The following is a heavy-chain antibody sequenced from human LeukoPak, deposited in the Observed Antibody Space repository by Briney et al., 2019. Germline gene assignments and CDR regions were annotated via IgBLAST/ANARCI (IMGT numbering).Heavy chain of an antibody. CDR3: MYDSSVETDI. D-gene: IGHD3-22*01. Sequence: PGGSLSFSCAAYGFIISRYSMNWVRQAPGKGREWDSFISSTNLYIDYAGQVKGRYTIARDNAKNSVYLQMNSLRADITAVYCCMYDSSVETDIWGQGPMVSVFS. CDR2: ISSTNLYI. V-gene: IGHV3-21*01. J-gene: IGHJ3*02. CDR1: GFIISRYS.